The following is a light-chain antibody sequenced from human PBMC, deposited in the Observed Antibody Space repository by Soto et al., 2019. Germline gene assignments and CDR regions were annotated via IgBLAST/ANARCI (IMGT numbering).Light chain of an antibody. CDR1: QSVSGY. Sequence: EIMLTQSPATLSLSPGERATLSCRASQSVSGYLAWYQQKPGQAPRLLIYDASNRATGIPARFSGSGSGTDFTLTISRLEPEDFAVYYCQQYGSSPPRITFGQGTRLEIK. CDR3: QQYGSSPPRIT. J-gene: IGKJ5*01. CDR2: DAS. V-gene: IGKV3-20*01.